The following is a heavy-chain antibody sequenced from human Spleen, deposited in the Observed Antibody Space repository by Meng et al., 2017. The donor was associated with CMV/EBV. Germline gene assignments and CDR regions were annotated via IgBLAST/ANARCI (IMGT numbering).Heavy chain of an antibody. CDR3: ARRGMMTTRGYWFDP. Sequence: GGSLRLSCKGSGYSFTSYWIGWVRQMPGKGLEWMGSIYPGDSDTRYSPSFQGQVTISADKSIRTAYLHWSSLKASDTAIYYCARRGMMTTRGYWFDPWGPGTLVTVSS. D-gene: IGHD4-17*01. CDR2: IYPGDSDT. CDR1: GYSFTSYW. V-gene: IGHV5-51*01. J-gene: IGHJ5*02.